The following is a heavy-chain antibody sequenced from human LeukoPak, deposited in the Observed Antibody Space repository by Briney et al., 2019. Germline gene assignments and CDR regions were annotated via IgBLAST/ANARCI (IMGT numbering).Heavy chain of an antibody. J-gene: IGHJ4*02. V-gene: IGHV3-21*01. Sequence: GGSLRLFCAASGFTFSSYSMNWVRQAPGKGLEWVSSISSSSSYIYYADSVKGRFTISRDNAKNSLYLQMNSLRAEDTAVYYCARASVSAIFGVVNPLTDYWGQGTLVTVSS. CDR2: ISSSSSYI. D-gene: IGHD3-3*01. CDR3: ARASVSAIFGVVNPLTDY. CDR1: GFTFSSYS.